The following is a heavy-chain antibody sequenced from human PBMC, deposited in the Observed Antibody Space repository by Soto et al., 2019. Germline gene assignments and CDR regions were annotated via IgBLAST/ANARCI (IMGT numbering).Heavy chain of an antibody. Sequence: GSLRLSCAASGAAFTNAWMSWVRQAPGKGLEWVGRIKSKADGGTTDYAAPVQGRFTISRDDSKNMLYLQMNSLKTEDTAMYYCTTYDYIWGSDRIRWAYWGQGTLVTVSS. V-gene: IGHV3-15*01. J-gene: IGHJ4*02. CDR3: TTYDYIWGSDRIRWAY. CDR2: IKSKADGGTT. D-gene: IGHD3-16*02. CDR1: GAAFTNAW.